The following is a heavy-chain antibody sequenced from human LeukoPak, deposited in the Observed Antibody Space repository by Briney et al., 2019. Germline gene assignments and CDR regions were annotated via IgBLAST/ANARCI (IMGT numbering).Heavy chain of an antibody. J-gene: IGHJ4*02. V-gene: IGHV3-74*01. CDR2: INSDGTIT. Sequence: PGGSLRLSCAASGFTFSSYWMHWVRQAPGEGLVWVSEINSDGTITNYADSVKGRFTISRDNAKNTLLLQMNSLRAEDTALYYCTKLAVDDSWGQGTLVTVSS. CDR3: TKLAVDDS. CDR1: GFTFSSYW. D-gene: IGHD6-19*01.